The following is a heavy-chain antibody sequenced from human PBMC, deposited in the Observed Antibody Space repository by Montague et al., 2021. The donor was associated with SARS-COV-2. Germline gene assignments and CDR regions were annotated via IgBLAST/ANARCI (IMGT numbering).Heavy chain of an antibody. Sequence: SLRLSCAASGFIFSDYNMTWIRQTPGKGLEWISYINGASSRANYADSVKGRFTISRYNAKNSLFLQMNSLRFEDTAVYYCARGISLFDPWGQGTLVTVSS. CDR3: ARGISLFDP. J-gene: IGHJ5*02. V-gene: IGHV3-11*05. CDR2: INGASSRA. CDR1: GFIFSDYN.